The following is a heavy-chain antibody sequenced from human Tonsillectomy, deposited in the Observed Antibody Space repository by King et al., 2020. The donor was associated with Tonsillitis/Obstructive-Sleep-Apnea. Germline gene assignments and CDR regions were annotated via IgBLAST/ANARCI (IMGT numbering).Heavy chain of an antibody. Sequence: VQLQQWGAGLLKPSETLSLTCAVYGGSFSGYYWSWIRQPPGTGLEWIGEIKHSGSHNSNPSLNSRVTISVDTSKNQFPLKLGSVTAADTAVYYCAREWPHQQQLVVWYFDLWGRGTLVTDSS. CDR3: AREWPHQQQLVVWYFDL. CDR1: GGSFSGYY. J-gene: IGHJ2*01. CDR2: IKHSGSH. D-gene: IGHD6-13*01. V-gene: IGHV4-34*01.